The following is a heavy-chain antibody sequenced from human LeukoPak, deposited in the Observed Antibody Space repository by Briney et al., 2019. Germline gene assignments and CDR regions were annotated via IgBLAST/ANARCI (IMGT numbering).Heavy chain of an antibody. CDR1: GGSFGGYY. V-gene: IGHV4-34*01. Sequence: SETLSLTCAVYGGSFGGYYWSWIRQPPGKGLEWIGEINHSGSTNYNPSLKSRVTISVDTSKNQFSLKLSSVTAADTAVYYCARGRYYGSGSYPVDYWGQGTLVTVSS. CDR3: ARGRYYGSGSYPVDY. J-gene: IGHJ4*02. D-gene: IGHD3-10*01. CDR2: INHSGST.